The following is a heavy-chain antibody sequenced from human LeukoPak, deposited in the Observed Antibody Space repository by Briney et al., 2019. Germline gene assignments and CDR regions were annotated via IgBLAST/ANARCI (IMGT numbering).Heavy chain of an antibody. V-gene: IGHV4-34*01. CDR2: INHSGST. CDR3: ACGRTGYYDSTGYDGY. Sequence: KPSETLSLTCAVYGGSFSGYYWSWIRQPPGKGLEWIGEINHSGSTSYNPSLKSRVTISVDTSKNQFSLKLSSVTAADTAVYYCACGRTGYYDSTGYDGYWGQGTLVTVSS. CDR1: GGSFSGYY. D-gene: IGHD3-22*01. J-gene: IGHJ4*02.